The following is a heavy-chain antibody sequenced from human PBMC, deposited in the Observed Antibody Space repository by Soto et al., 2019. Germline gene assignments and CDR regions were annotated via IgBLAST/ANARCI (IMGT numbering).Heavy chain of an antibody. J-gene: IGHJ6*02. CDR3: SRXPPAGYRSRWLKAMYYYGMDV. CDR2: IYYSCST. Sequence: SETLSLTCSVPGASISSYYWSWIRQPPVNGLELRAYIYYSCSTSYNPSVKSRFSISRYACMDHLSLKLICVTAAYTAVYYCSRXPPAGYRSRWLKAMYYYGMDVWGQGTTVT. D-gene: IGHD6-13*01. V-gene: IGHV4-59*01. CDR1: GASISSYY.